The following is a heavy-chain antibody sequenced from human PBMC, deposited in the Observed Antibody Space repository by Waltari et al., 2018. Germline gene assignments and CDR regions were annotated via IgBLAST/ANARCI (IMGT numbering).Heavy chain of an antibody. CDR1: GFTFSSFE. V-gene: IGHV3-48*03. CDR2: SSDFAGTV. D-gene: IGHD6-19*01. J-gene: IGHJ4*02. Sequence: EVQLVESGGGLVNPGGSLRLSCAASGFTFSSFEMNWVRPAPGKGVGWVADSSDFAGTVYYAYSVQGRFIISRDNVKNSLDLQMDSLTAEDTAVYYCAIFPAYSSAWSADYWGRGTRVTVSS. CDR3: AIFPAYSSAWSADY.